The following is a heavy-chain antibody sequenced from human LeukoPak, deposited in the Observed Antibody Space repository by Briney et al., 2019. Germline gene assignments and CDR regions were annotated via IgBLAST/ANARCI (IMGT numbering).Heavy chain of an antibody. CDR1: GGSIDTHY. Sequence: SETLSLTCTVSGGSIDTHYWSWIRQPPGKGLEWIGFVSYRGRTSYSPSLTSRVTMSLDTSKNQFSLKLSSVTASDTAVYFCARIWFGEFSSFDIWGKGAMVTVSS. J-gene: IGHJ3*02. CDR3: ARIWFGEFSSFDI. V-gene: IGHV4-59*08. CDR2: VSYRGRT. D-gene: IGHD3-10*01.